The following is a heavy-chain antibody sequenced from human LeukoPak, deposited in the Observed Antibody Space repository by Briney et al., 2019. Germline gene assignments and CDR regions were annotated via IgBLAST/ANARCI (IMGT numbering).Heavy chain of an antibody. CDR2: IYHSGST. Sequence: SGTLSLTCAVSGGSISSSNWWSWVRQPPGKGLEWIGEIYHSGSTNYNPSLKSRVTISVDKSKNQFSLKLSSVTAADTAVYYCASNVPRRRYAFDIWGQGTMVTVSS. CDR3: ASNVPRRRYAFDI. V-gene: IGHV4-4*02. J-gene: IGHJ3*02. CDR1: GGSISSSNW. D-gene: IGHD1-1*01.